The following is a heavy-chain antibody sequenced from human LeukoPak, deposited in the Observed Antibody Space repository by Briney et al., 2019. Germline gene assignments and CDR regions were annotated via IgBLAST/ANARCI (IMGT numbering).Heavy chain of an antibody. CDR2: ISGSGGST. Sequence: GGSLRLSCAASGFTFSSYAMSWVRQAPGKGLAWASAISGSGGSTYYADSVKGRFTISRDNSKNTLYLQMNSLRAEDTAVYYCAKDQKVYDSSGYYTYFDYWGQGTLVTVSS. CDR3: AKDQKVYDSSGYYTYFDY. D-gene: IGHD3-22*01. V-gene: IGHV3-23*01. CDR1: GFTFSSYA. J-gene: IGHJ4*02.